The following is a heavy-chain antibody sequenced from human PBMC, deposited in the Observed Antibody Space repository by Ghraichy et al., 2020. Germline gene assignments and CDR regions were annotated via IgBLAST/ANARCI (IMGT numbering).Heavy chain of an antibody. V-gene: IGHV3-7*03. CDR1: GFTFSNYW. CDR3: ARVDIGTAGNYDY. CDR2: IKQDGSEK. J-gene: IGHJ4*02. Sequence: GGSLRLSCAASGFTFSNYWMNWVRQAPGKGLEWVANIKQDGSEKNYVDSVKGRFTISRDNAKNSLYVQMNSLRGEDTAVYYCARVDIGTAGNYDYWGQGTLVTVSS. D-gene: IGHD6-13*01.